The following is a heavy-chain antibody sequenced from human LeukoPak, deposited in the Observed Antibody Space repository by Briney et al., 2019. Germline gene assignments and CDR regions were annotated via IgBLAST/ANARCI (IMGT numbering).Heavy chain of an antibody. J-gene: IGHJ5*02. CDR1: GFTFSSYW. V-gene: IGHV3-74*01. Sequence: GGSLRLSCAASGFTFSSYWMHWVRQAPGKGLVWVSRINSDGSSTSYADSVKGRFTISRDNAKSTLYLQMNSLRAEDTAVYYCARDRGDDYGDPNWFDPWGQGTLVTVSS. CDR2: INSDGSST. CDR3: ARDRGDDYGDPNWFDP. D-gene: IGHD4-17*01.